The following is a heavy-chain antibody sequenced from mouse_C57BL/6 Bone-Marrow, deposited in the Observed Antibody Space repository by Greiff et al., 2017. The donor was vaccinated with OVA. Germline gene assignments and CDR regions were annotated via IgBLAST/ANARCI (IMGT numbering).Heavy chain of an antibody. CDR3: ARAIRKYFDY. J-gene: IGHJ2*01. CDR2: ISDGGSYT. V-gene: IGHV5-4*03. Sequence: EVKLVESGGGLVKPGGSLKLSCAASGFTFSSYAMSWVRQTPEKRLEWVATISDGGSYTYYPDNVKGRFTISRDNAKNNLYLQMSHLKSEDTAMYYCARAIRKYFDYWGKGTTLTVSS. CDR1: GFTFSSYA.